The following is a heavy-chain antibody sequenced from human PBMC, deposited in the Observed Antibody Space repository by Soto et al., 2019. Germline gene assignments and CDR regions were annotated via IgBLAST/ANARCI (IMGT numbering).Heavy chain of an antibody. Sequence: QVQLQESGPGVVKPSETLSLTCTVSGGSIRSYYWSWIRQPPGKGLEWIGFIYYSGSTNYNPSLRSGVTLSVETSKNQFALKLCPVTAADTAVYYCARDVYLDSSGLWNFGPYFDLWGRGTLVTVYS. CDR3: ARDVYLDSSGLWNFGPYFDL. D-gene: IGHD3-22*01. V-gene: IGHV4-59*01. CDR1: GGSIRSYY. CDR2: IYYSGST. J-gene: IGHJ2*01.